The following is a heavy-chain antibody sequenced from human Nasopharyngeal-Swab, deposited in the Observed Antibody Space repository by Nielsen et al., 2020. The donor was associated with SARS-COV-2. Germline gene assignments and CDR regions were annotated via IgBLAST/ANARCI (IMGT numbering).Heavy chain of an antibody. Sequence: WVRQAPGQGREWMGRINPNSGGTNYAQKFQGRVTMTRDTSISTAYMELSRLRSDDTAVYYCARGVSSSERIWFDPWGQGTLVTVSS. J-gene: IGHJ5*02. D-gene: IGHD6-13*01. CDR2: INPNSGGT. CDR3: ARGVSSSERIWFDP. V-gene: IGHV1-2*06.